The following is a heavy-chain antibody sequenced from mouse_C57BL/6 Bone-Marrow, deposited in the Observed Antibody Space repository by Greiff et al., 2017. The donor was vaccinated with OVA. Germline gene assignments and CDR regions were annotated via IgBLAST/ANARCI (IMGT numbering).Heavy chain of an antibody. CDR3: ARLFPWFAY. CDR2: ISGGGGNT. Sequence: EVQGVESGGGLVKPGGSLKLSCAASGFTFSSYTMSWVRQTPEKRLEWVATISGGGGNTYYPDSVKGRFTISRDNAKNTLYLQMSSLRSEDTALDYCARLFPWFAYWGQGTLVTVAA. J-gene: IGHJ3*01. CDR1: GFTFSSYT. V-gene: IGHV5-9*01.